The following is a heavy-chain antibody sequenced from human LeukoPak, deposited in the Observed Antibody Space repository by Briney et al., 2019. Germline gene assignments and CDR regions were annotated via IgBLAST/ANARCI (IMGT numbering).Heavy chain of an antibody. Sequence: ASVKVSCKASGYTFTTYDISWVRQATGQGLEWVGWTNPNSGNTGYAQKFQGRVTMTRDTSISTAYMELSSLRSEDTAVYYCATGFLAYYYDSSGSYWGQGTLVTVSS. V-gene: IGHV1-8*01. CDR2: TNPNSGNT. CDR3: ATGFLAYYYDSSGSY. J-gene: IGHJ4*02. D-gene: IGHD3-22*01. CDR1: GYTFTTYD.